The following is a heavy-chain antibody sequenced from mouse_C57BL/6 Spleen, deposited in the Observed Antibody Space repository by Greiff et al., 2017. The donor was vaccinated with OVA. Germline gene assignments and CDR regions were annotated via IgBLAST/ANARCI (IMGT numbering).Heavy chain of an antibody. CDR2: IHPNSGST. V-gene: IGHV1-64*01. Sequence: QVQLQQPGAELVKPGASVKLSCKASGYTFTSYWMHWVKQRPGQGLEWIGMIHPNSGSTNYNEKFKSKATLTVDKSSSTAYMQLSSLTSEDSAVYYCAPRREYSGSRRGFDNWGEDATLTVSS. J-gene: IGHJ2*01. CDR1: GYTFTSYW. CDR3: APRREYSGSRRGFDN. D-gene: IGHD1-1*01.